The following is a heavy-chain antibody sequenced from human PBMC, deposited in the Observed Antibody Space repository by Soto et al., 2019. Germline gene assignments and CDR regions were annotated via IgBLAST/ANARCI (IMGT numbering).Heavy chain of an antibody. D-gene: IGHD6-19*01. V-gene: IGHV1-8*01. CDR2: MNPNSGNT. CDR1: GYTFTSYD. Sequence: XSGKVSFKASGYTFTSYDINWVRQATGQGLGWMGWMNPNSGNTGYAQKFQGRVTMTRNTSISTAYMELSSLRSEDTAVYYCARERSSGWYDAFDIWGQGTMVTVSS. J-gene: IGHJ3*02. CDR3: ARERSSGWYDAFDI.